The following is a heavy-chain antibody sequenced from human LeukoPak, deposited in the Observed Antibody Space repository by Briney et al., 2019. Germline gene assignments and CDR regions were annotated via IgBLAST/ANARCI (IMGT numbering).Heavy chain of an antibody. V-gene: IGHV3-66*01. CDR1: GFTVSDNY. J-gene: IGHJ4*02. D-gene: IGHD2-15*01. Sequence: GGSLRLSCEASGFTVSDNYISWVRQAPGKGLEWVSIVYNSGRTYYADSVRGRFTISRDNAKNSLYLQMNSLRAEDTAVYYCARDRRLGYCSGGSCYYGLYFDYWGQGTLVTVSS. CDR2: VYNSGRT. CDR3: ARDRRLGYCSGGSCYYGLYFDY.